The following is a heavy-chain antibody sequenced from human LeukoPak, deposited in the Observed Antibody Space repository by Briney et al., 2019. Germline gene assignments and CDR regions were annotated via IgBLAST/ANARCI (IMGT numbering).Heavy chain of an antibody. V-gene: IGHV4-59*02. CDR1: GGSVSSYS. Sequence: SETLSLTCTVSGGSVSSYSWTCIPQPPGKGLEWIGSIYYSGSTNYNPSLKSRVTISVDTSKNHFSLKLSSVTAADTAVYYCARDRVLGAFDIWGQGTMVTVSS. CDR2: IYYSGST. J-gene: IGHJ3*02. CDR3: ARDRVLGAFDI. D-gene: IGHD3-16*01.